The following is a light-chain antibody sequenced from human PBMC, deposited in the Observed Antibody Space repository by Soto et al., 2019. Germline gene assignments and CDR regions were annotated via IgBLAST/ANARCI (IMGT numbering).Light chain of an antibody. V-gene: IGKV4-1*01. Sequence: DIVMTQSPDSLAVSLGERATINCKSSQSVLYISNNKNYLAWYQQKPGQPPKLLIYWASTRESGVPDRFSGSGSGTDFTLTISSLQAEDVAVYYCQQYYSTPYAFGPGTKLEIK. CDR3: QQYYSTPYA. CDR1: QSVLYISNNKNY. J-gene: IGKJ2*01. CDR2: WAS.